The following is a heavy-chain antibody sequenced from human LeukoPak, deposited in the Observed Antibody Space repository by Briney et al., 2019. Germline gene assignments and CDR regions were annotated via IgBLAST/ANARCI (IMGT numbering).Heavy chain of an antibody. CDR2: INPNSGGT. J-gene: IGHJ4*02. CDR1: GYTFTGYY. CDR3: ATMPSIQLWFYFDY. V-gene: IGHV1-2*02. Sequence: ASVKVSCKASGYTFTGYYMHWVRQAPGQGLEWMGWINPNSGGTNYAQKFQGRVTMTRDTSISTAYMELSRLRSDDTAVYYCATMPSIQLWFYFDYWGQGTLVTVSS. D-gene: IGHD5-18*01.